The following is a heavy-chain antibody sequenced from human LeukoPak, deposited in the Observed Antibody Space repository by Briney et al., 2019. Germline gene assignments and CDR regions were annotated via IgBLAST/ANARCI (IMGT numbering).Heavy chain of an antibody. CDR2: ISAYNGNT. J-gene: IGHJ6*03. V-gene: IGHV1-18*01. D-gene: IGHD2-2*01. CDR3: ARGVVVVPAAISYYYYMDV. CDR1: GYTFTSYG. Sequence: ASVKVSCKASGYTFTSYGISWVRQAPGQGLEWMGWISAYNGNTNYAQKLQGRVTMTTDTSTSTAYMELRSLRSDDTAVYYCARGVVVVPAAISYYYYMDVWGKGTTVTVSS.